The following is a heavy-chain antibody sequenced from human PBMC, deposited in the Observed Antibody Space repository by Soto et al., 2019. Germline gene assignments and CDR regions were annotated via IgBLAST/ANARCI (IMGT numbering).Heavy chain of an antibody. CDR2: INHSGST. CDR1: GGSFSGYY. V-gene: IGHV4-34*01. CDR3: ARDLHFYYGSGTRSLFNY. J-gene: IGHJ4*02. Sequence: PSETLSLTCAVYGGSFSGYYWSWIRQPPGKGLEWIGEINHSGSTNYNPSIKSRVTITVDTSKNQFSLKLSSVTAADTAVYYCARDLHFYYGSGTRSLFNYWGQGTLVTVSS. D-gene: IGHD3-10*01.